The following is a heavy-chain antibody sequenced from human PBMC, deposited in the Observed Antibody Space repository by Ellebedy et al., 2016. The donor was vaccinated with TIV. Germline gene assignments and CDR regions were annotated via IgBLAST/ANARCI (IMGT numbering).Heavy chain of an antibody. CDR3: TTGDYYED. V-gene: IGHV3-15*07. CDR2: IKSKAGGGTT. D-gene: IGHD3-22*01. Sequence: GGSLRLXCAASGFTLSKVWMDWVRQAPGKWLEWVGRIKSKAGGGTTDYAAVVKDRFTLSRDESKNLLFLHLSTLKTEDTGVYYCTTGDYYEDWGHGTLVTVSS. CDR1: GFTLSKVW. J-gene: IGHJ1*01.